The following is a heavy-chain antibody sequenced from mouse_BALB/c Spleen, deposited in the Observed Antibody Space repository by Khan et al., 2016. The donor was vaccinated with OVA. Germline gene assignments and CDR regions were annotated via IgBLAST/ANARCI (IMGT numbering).Heavy chain of an antibody. J-gene: IGHJ3*01. V-gene: IGHV1-77*01. Sequence: QVQLKQSGAQLARPGASVKLSCKASGYTFTDYCINWMRQRTGQGLEWIGEIYPGSDYTYYNEKLRGRATMSVDKSYNTAYMEYSSLTSEDSAVNFVSREGTAWFPYWGQGTLVTVSA. CDR2: IYPGSDYT. D-gene: IGHD3-3*01. CDR3: SREGTAWFPY. CDR1: GYTFTDYC.